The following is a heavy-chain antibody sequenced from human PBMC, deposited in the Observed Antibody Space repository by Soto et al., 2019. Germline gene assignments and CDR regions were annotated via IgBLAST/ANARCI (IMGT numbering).Heavy chain of an antibody. CDR2: TWYDGSYN. Sequence: VQLVESGGGVVQPGRSLTLSCAASGFTLSSYGMHWVRQAPGKGLERVAFTWYDGSYNYNADSVRGRFNISRDHSKNTPYLKMNRLRAEDPAVYYCAREGCEYCDSSSKHRALGVWGQGTKVNVSS. CDR3: AREGCEYCDSSSKHRALGV. CDR1: GFTLSSYG. J-gene: IGHJ6*02. D-gene: IGHD2-2*01. V-gene: IGHV3-33*01.